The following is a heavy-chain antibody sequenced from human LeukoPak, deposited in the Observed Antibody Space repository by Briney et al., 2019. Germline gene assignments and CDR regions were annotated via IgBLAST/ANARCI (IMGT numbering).Heavy chain of an antibody. D-gene: IGHD1-14*01. Sequence: AGGSLRLSCPASGFTFSSYWMSWVRQAPGKRLEWVANIEQDGSEKYYLDSVKGRFTISRDNAKNSLYLQMNSLRAEDTAVYYCARRWVSGSNFDYWGQGTLVTVSS. CDR1: GFTFSSYW. CDR3: ARRWVSGSNFDY. J-gene: IGHJ4*02. CDR2: IEQDGSEK. V-gene: IGHV3-7*01.